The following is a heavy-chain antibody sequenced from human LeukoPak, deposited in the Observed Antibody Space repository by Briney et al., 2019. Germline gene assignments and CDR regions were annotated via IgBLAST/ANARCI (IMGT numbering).Heavy chain of an antibody. CDR1: GFTFSNYA. Sequence: GGSLRLSCAASGFTFSNYAMSWVRQAPGKGLEWVSAISGSGGNTYYADSVKGRFTISRDNSKDTLYLQMNSLRAEDTAVYYCAKAVNGVVARDWFDPWGQGTLVTVSS. CDR3: AKAVNGVVARDWFDP. D-gene: IGHD2-15*01. CDR2: ISGSGGNT. V-gene: IGHV3-23*01. J-gene: IGHJ5*02.